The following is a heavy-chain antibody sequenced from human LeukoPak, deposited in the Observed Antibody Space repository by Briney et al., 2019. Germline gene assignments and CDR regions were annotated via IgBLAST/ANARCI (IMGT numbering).Heavy chain of an antibody. CDR2: ISGSAGST. J-gene: IGHJ4*02. D-gene: IGHD3-22*01. V-gene: IGHV3-23*01. CDR1: GFTFSTYG. CDR3: AKDQWYYDSSGPFDY. Sequence: GGSLRLSCAASGFTFSTYGMAWVRQAPGKGLEWVSAISGSAGSTYYADSVRGRFTISRDNSKSTLYLQMNSLRAEDTAVYYCAKDQWYYDSSGPFDYWGQGTLVTVSS.